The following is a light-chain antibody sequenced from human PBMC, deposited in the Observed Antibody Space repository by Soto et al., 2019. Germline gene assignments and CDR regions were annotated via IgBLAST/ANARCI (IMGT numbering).Light chain of an antibody. CDR3: MQPLQSWT. CDR2: LGS. J-gene: IGKJ1*01. V-gene: IGKV2-28*01. Sequence: DIVMTQTPLPLSVTPGQPSSISCRSSQILLHSNGYNYLDWYLQKPGQSPQLLIYLGSTRASGVPDRFSGSGSGTDFTLKISRVEAEDVGVYYCMQPLQSWTFGQGTKVDI. CDR1: QILLHSNGYNY.